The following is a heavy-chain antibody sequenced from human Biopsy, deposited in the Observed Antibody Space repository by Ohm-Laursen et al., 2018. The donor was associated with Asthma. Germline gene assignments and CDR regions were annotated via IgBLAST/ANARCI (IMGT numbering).Heavy chain of an antibody. CDR3: ASYEVVIAILPMDV. CDR2: ISFDGSNK. D-gene: IGHD2-21*01. Sequence: SLRLSCTASGFSFSRYGMHWVRQAPGKGLEWVAVISFDGSNKYYGDSVKGRFTIARDNSKNTVYLQMNSLRAEDTAVYYCASYEVVIAILPMDVWGQGTTVTVSS. V-gene: IGHV3-30*03. CDR1: GFSFSRYG. J-gene: IGHJ6*02.